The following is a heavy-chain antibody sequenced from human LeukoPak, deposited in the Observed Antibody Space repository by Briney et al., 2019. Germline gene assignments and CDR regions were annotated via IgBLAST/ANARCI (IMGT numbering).Heavy chain of an antibody. Sequence: GASVKVSCKASGYTFTSYYMHWVRQAPGQGLEWMGIINPSGGSTSYAQKFRGRVTMTRDTSTSTVYMELSSLRSEDTAVYYCARGARYSSGWYGAFDIWGQGTMVTVSS. CDR3: ARGARYSSGWYGAFDI. J-gene: IGHJ3*02. CDR1: GYTFTSYY. CDR2: INPSGGST. D-gene: IGHD6-19*01. V-gene: IGHV1-46*01.